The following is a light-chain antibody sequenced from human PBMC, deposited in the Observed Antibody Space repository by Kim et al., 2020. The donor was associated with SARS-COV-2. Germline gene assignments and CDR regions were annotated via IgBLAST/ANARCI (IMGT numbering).Light chain of an antibody. CDR3: HQYATSPWT. Sequence: STGERATVSGRASQSVNNNYLAWFQQKPGQAPRLLIYGASSRATGIPDRFSGSGSGTDFTLTISRLEPEDFAVYYCHQYATSPWTFGQGTKVDIK. V-gene: IGKV3-20*01. J-gene: IGKJ1*01. CDR1: QSVNNNY. CDR2: GAS.